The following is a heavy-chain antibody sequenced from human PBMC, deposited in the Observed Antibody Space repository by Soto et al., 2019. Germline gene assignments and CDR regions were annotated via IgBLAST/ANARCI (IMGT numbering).Heavy chain of an antibody. CDR3: VRVGYCSSTSCFQFDP. D-gene: IGHD2-2*01. V-gene: IGHV3-74*01. J-gene: IGHJ5*02. CDR1: GFTIKKDW. Sequence: PGGSLRLSCAASGFTIKKDWMRWVRQAPGKGSVWVSRINNDGGSTSYADSVKGRFTISRDNAKNTLYLQMNSLRAEDTAIYYCVRVGYCSSTSCFQFDPWGQGTLVTVSS. CDR2: INNDGGST.